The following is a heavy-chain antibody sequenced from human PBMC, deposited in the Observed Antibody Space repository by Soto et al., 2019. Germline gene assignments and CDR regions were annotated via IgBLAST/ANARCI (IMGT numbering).Heavy chain of an antibody. V-gene: IGHV3-23*01. CDR3: AKKSGVGATWYFDY. J-gene: IGHJ4*02. CDR1: GFTFSNYG. Sequence: LRLSCAASGFTFSNYGMSWVRQAPGKGLEWVSALPEIGTNTYYADSVKGRFTISRDNSKNTLFLQINNLRAGDTAVYYCAKKSGVGATWYFDYWGQGTLVTVSS. CDR2: LPEIGTNT. D-gene: IGHD1-26*01.